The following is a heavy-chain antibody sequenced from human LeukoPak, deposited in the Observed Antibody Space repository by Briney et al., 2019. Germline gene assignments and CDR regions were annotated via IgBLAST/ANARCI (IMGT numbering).Heavy chain of an antibody. CDR2: IYYSGPT. V-gene: IGHV4-39*01. Sequence: PSETLSLTCTVSGDSINYNASYWGWIRQPPGKGLEWIGNIYYSGPTYYNPSLKSRVTISVDTSKNQFSLRLNSATAADTAVYYCARLGRDLLFDCWGQGTLVTVSS. J-gene: IGHJ4*02. D-gene: IGHD1-26*01. CDR3: ARLGRDLLFDC. CDR1: GDSINYNASY.